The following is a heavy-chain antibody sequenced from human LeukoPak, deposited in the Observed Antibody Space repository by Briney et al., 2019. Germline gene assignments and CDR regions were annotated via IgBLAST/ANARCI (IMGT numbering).Heavy chain of an antibody. V-gene: IGHV3-53*01. CDR3: ARRAGAYSHPYDY. Sequence: PGGSLRLSCAASGLTFSIHWMNWVRQAPGKGLEWVSFIYSDNTHYSDSVKGRFTISRDNSKNTLYLQMNSLRAEDTAVYYCARRAGAYSHPYDYWGQGTLVTVSS. J-gene: IGHJ4*02. CDR2: IYSDNT. D-gene: IGHD4/OR15-4a*01. CDR1: GLTFSIHW.